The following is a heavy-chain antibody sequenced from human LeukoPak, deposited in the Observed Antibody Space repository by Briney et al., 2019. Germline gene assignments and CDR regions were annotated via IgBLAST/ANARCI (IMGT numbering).Heavy chain of an antibody. Sequence: GGSLRLSCAASGFTFRSYGMSWVRQAPGKGLEWVSAISGSGGSTYYADSVRGRFTISRDNSKNMLYLQMGSLRAEDMAVYYCARAQWGKVVPAALFDYWGQGTLVTVSS. V-gene: IGHV3-23*01. D-gene: IGHD2-2*01. CDR3: ARAQWGKVVPAALFDY. CDR2: ISGSGGST. CDR1: GFTFRSYG. J-gene: IGHJ4*02.